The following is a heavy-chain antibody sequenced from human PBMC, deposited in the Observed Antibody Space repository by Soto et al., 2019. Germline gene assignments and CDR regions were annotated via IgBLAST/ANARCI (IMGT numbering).Heavy chain of an antibody. J-gene: IGHJ2*01. CDR3: AKGRGYCSSTSCSKGWYFDL. V-gene: IGHV3-23*01. CDR1: GFTFSSYA. Sequence: LRLSCAASGFTFSSYAMSWVRQAPGKGLEWVSAISGSGGSTYYADSVKGRFTISRDNSKNTLYLQMDSLRAEDTAVYYCAKGRGYCSSTSCSKGWYFDLWGRGTLVTVSS. D-gene: IGHD2-2*01. CDR2: ISGSGGST.